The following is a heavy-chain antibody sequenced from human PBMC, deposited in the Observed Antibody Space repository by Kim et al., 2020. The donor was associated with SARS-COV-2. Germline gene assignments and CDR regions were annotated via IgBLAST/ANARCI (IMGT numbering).Heavy chain of an antibody. Sequence: ADSVKGRFTISRDNSKNTLYLQMNSLRAEVTAVYYCARSADSYGHNWFDPWGQGTLVTVSS. D-gene: IGHD5-18*01. CDR3: ARSADSYGHNWFDP. J-gene: IGHJ5*02. V-gene: IGHV3-33*01.